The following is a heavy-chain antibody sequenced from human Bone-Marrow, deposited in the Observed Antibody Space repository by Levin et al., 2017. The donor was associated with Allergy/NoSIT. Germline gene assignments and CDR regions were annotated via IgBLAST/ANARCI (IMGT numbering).Heavy chain of an antibody. CDR3: ARDEGLYGMDV. Sequence: PGESLKISCAASGFTVSTRYMSWVRQAPGKGLEWVSIIHSGGRTDYADSVKGRFTISRDNSKNTIYFQMNTLRVEDTAVYYCARDEGLYGMDVWGQGTTVTVSS. J-gene: IGHJ6*02. CDR2: IHSGGRT. CDR1: GFTVSTRY. V-gene: IGHV3-53*01.